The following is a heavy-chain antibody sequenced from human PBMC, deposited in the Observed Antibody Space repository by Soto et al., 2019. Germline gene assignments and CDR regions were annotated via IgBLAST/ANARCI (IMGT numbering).Heavy chain of an antibody. Sequence: GGSLRLSCAASGFTFSSYAMSWVRQAPGKGLEWVSAISGSGGSTYYADSVKGRFTISRDNSKNTLYLQMNSLRAEDTAVYYCAKDFSSYCSGGSCSIGAFDIWGQGTMVTVSS. D-gene: IGHD2-15*01. CDR2: ISGSGGST. V-gene: IGHV3-23*01. CDR1: GFTFSSYA. J-gene: IGHJ3*02. CDR3: AKDFSSYCSGGSCSIGAFDI.